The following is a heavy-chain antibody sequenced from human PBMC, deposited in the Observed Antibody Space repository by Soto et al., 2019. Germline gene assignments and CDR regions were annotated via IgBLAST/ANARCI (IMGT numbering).Heavy chain of an antibody. Sequence: QVQLVQSGAEVKRPGSSVKVSCKASGDTFNFYSINWVRQAPGLGLEWMGRVNPIVSMSNYAQKFQGRVTMTADKSTSTAYMELSSLRSEDTAIYYCASMYGSVYRAFAYWGQGALFTFSS. J-gene: IGHJ4*02. CDR3: ASMYGSVYRAFAY. CDR1: GDTFNFYS. V-gene: IGHV1-69*02. D-gene: IGHD3-10*01. CDR2: VNPIVSMS.